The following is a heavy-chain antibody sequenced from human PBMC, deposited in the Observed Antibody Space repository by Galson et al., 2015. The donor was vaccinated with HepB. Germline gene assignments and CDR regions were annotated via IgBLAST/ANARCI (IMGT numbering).Heavy chain of an antibody. Sequence: SLRLSCAASGFTFSRYWMSWVRQAPGKGLEWVANIKEDGSDKYYVKSVRGRFTISRDNARNLLWLQMNSLRVEDTAAYYCATDRAAEGGGDWFDPWGQGTLVTVSS. D-gene: IGHD6-13*01. CDR1: GFTFSRYW. CDR3: ATDRAAEGGGDWFDP. J-gene: IGHJ5*02. CDR2: IKEDGSDK. V-gene: IGHV3-7*01.